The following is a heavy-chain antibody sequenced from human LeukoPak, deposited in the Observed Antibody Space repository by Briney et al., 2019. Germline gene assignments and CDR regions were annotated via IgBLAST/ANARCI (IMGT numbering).Heavy chain of an antibody. CDR1: GGSFSGYY. J-gene: IGHJ4*02. D-gene: IGHD4-17*01. Sequence: SETLSLTCAVYGGSFSGYYWSWIRRPPGKGLEWIGEINHSGSTSYNPSLKSRVTISVDTSKNQFSLKLSSVTAADTAVYYCARGRFYGPIDYWGQGTLVTVSS. CDR3: ARGRFYGPIDY. V-gene: IGHV4-34*01. CDR2: INHSGST.